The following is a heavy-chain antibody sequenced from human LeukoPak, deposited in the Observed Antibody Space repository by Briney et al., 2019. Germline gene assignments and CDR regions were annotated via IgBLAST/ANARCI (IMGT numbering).Heavy chain of an antibody. J-gene: IGHJ4*02. D-gene: IGHD6-19*01. CDR2: ISGSGGST. Sequence: GGSLRLSCAASGFTFSSYAMSWVRQAPGKGLXXXXAISGSGGSTYYADSVKGRFTISRDNSKNTLYLQMNSLRAEDTAVYYCAKDRQWLVPSYFDYWGQGTLVTVSS. V-gene: IGHV3-23*01. CDR3: AKDRQWLVPSYFDY. CDR1: GFTFSSYA.